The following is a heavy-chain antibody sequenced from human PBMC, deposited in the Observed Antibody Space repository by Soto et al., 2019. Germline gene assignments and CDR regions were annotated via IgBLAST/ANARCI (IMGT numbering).Heavy chain of an antibody. V-gene: IGHV4-34*01. CDR1: GGSFSGHS. D-gene: IGHD3-22*01. CDR2: INHSGRV. CDR3: STRAYDTNGYYRFDP. Sequence: SETLSLTCAVYGGSFSGHSWTWIRQSPGKGLEWIGDINHSGRVNYSPSLKSRVTISLDTSKNQFSLTLSAVTAADTAMYYCSTRAYDTNGYYRFDPWGQGPLVTVAS. J-gene: IGHJ5*01.